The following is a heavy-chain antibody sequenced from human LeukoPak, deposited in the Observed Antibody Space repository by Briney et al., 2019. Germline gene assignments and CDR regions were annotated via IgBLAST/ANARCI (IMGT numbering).Heavy chain of an antibody. CDR1: GFTFSSYG. Sequence: GGSLRLSCAASGFTFSSYGIHWVRQAPGKGLEWVAFIRSDGSNRYYADSVKGRFTISRDNSKNTLYPQMNSLRPEDTALYYCSTDPRLLIYWGHGTLVTVSS. CDR2: IRSDGSNR. J-gene: IGHJ4*01. D-gene: IGHD2-8*01. CDR3: STDPRLLIY. V-gene: IGHV3-30*02.